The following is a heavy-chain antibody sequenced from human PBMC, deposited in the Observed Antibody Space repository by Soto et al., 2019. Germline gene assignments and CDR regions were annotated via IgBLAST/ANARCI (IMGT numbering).Heavy chain of an antibody. Sequence: LRLSCAASGFTFSSYSMNWVRQAPGKGLEWVSSISSSSSYIYYADSVKGRFTISRDNAKNSLYLQMNSLRAEDTAVYYCARGLYGSGSYWFDPWGQGTLVTVSS. V-gene: IGHV3-21*01. CDR2: ISSSSSYI. CDR3: ARGLYGSGSYWFDP. CDR1: GFTFSSYS. J-gene: IGHJ5*02. D-gene: IGHD3-10*01.